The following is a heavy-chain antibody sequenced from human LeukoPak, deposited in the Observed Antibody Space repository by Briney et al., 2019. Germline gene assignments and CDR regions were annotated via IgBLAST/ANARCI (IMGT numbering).Heavy chain of an antibody. D-gene: IGHD6-19*01. CDR3: ARDPGSSGWYYWYFDL. CDR1: GGSISSFH. CDR2: IYTSGIT. V-gene: IGHV4-4*07. Sequence: SEXXXXTCAXSGGSISSFHXSWVRQPAGKGLXWIGRIYTSGITNYNPSLKSRVAMSVETSKNQFSLKLSSVTAADTAVYYCARDPGSSGWYYWYFDLWGRGTLVTVSS. J-gene: IGHJ2*01.